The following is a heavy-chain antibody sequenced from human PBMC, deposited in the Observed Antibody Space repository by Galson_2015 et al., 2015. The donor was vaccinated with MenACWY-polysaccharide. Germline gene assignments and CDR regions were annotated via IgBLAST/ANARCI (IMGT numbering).Heavy chain of an antibody. CDR1: GLTFRTYG. V-gene: IGHV3-33*01. CDR3: ARAMLGQSISGSLNNWLDP. CDR2: IWNDGKSK. J-gene: IGHJ5*02. D-gene: IGHD1-26*01. Sequence: SLRLSCAASGLTFRTYGMHWVRQAPGKGLEWMTVIWNDGKSKYYADFVKGRFTISRDNSRDTLYLQMNSLRVEDTAVYYCARAMLGQSISGSLNNWLDPWGQGTLVIVSS.